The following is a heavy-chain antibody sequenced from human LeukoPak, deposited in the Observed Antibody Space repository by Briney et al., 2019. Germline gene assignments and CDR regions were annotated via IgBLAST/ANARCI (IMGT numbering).Heavy chain of an antibody. CDR2: INHSGST. CDR1: GGSFSGYY. D-gene: IGHD3-10*01. Sequence: SETLSLTCAVYGGSFSGYYWSWIRQPPGKGLEWIGEINHSGSTNYNPSLKSRVTISVDTSKNQFSLKLSSVTAADTAVYYCARLVLYYGSGSYYYFDYWGQGTLVTVSS. V-gene: IGHV4-34*01. J-gene: IGHJ4*02. CDR3: ARLVLYYGSGSYYYFDY.